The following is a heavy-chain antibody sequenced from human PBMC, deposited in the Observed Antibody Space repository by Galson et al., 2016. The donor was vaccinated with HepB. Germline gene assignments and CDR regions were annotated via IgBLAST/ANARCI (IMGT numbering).Heavy chain of an antibody. CDR2: IRGSGGST. CDR3: AKDIQRDSSSWYGGIYGMDV. J-gene: IGHJ6*02. V-gene: IGHV3-23*01. Sequence: SLRLSCAASGFSFSTYTMNWVRQAPGKGLEWVSAIRGSGGSTFYADSVKGRFAISRDNSKNTLYLQMNSLRAEDTALYYCAKDIQRDSSSWYGGIYGMDVWGQGTTVTVSS. D-gene: IGHD6-13*01. CDR1: GFSFSTYT.